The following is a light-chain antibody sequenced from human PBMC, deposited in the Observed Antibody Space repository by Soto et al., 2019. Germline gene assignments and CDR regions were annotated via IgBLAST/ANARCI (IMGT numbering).Light chain of an antibody. CDR1: QSVSSSY. CDR2: GAS. CDR3: QQYGSSPWT. V-gene: IGKV3-20*01. J-gene: IGKJ1*01. Sequence: EIVLTQSPGTLSLSPGERATLSCRASQSVSSSYLAWYQQKPGQAPRLXIYGASSRATGIPDRFSGSGSGTEFTLTISRLEPEDFEVYYCQQYGSSPWTFGQGTKVDIK.